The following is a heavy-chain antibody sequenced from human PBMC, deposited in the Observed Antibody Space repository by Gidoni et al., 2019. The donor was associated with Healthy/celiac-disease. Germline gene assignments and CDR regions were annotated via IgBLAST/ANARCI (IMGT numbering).Heavy chain of an antibody. CDR3: ATNHPVDYDFWSGYRLAFDI. J-gene: IGHJ3*02. CDR2: IYYSVST. V-gene: IGHV4-31*03. CDR1: GGSISSGGYY. Sequence: QVQLQESGPGLVKPSQTLSLTCTVSGGSISSGGYYWSWIRQHPGKGLEWIGYIYYSVSTYYNPSLKSRVTISVDTSKNQFSLKLSSVTAADTAVYYCATNHPVDYDFWSGYRLAFDIWGQGTMVTVSS. D-gene: IGHD3-3*01.